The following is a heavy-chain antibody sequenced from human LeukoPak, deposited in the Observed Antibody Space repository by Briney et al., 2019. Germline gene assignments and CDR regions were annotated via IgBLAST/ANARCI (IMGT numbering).Heavy chain of an antibody. CDR2: IYYSGST. CDR1: GGSISSYY. D-gene: IGHD4-17*01. V-gene: IGHV4-59*01. Sequence: SETLSLTCTVSGGSISSYYWTWIRQPPGKGLEWIGYIYYSGSTNRNPSLKSRVTISVDTSKNQFSLRLSSVTAADTAVYYCARDGLGYGDAYYYMDVWGKGTTVTVSS. CDR3: ARDGLGYGDAYYYMDV. J-gene: IGHJ6*03.